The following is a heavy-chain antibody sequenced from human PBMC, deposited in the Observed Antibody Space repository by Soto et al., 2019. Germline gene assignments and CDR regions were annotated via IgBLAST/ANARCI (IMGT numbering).Heavy chain of an antibody. V-gene: IGHV1-69*01. D-gene: IGHD2-15*01. CDR1: GGTFDNYA. J-gene: IGHJ6*02. CDR2: IIPMFETV. Sequence: QEQLLQSGAEVRMPGSSVKVSCKASGGTFDNYAVSWVRQAPGQGLEWMGGIIPMFETVNYAQRFQGRLTIAADESTSTAYMELTSLTSADTAIYFCARGLRTGNYGMDVWGQGTTVTVSS. CDR3: ARGLRTGNYGMDV.